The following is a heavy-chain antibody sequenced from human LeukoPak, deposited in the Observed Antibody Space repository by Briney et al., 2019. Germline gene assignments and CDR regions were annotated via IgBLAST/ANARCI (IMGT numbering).Heavy chain of an antibody. V-gene: IGHV3-23*01. CDR1: GFTFSSYG. CDR3: AKDLSVNGYYYDSSGYSV. D-gene: IGHD3-22*01. Sequence: GGSLRLSCAASGFTFSSYGMSWVRQAPGEGLEWVSAVSAGSGSTYYADSVRGRFTISRDNSKTTLYLQMNSLRAEDTAVYYCAKDLSVNGYYYDSSGYSVWGKGTTVTISS. J-gene: IGHJ6*04. CDR2: VSAGSGST.